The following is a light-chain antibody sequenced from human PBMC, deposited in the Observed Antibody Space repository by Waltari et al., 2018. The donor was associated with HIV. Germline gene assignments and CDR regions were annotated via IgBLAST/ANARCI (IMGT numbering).Light chain of an antibody. J-gene: IGKJ2*01. CDR2: GAT. Sequence: EIVLTQSPGTLSLSPGQRATLSCRGSQRGGGGLVAWYQHKAGQAPRLLIYGATNRATGTPHRFSGSGSGSDFTLSISRLEPEDFAIYYCQHFDSSTMYTFGQGTKVEIK. V-gene: IGKV3-20*01. CDR3: QHFDSSTMYT. CDR1: QRGGGGL.